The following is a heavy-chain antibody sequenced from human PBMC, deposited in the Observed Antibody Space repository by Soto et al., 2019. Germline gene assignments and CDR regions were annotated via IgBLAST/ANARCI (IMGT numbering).Heavy chain of an antibody. V-gene: IGHV4-34*01. CDR3: ARAPRKWSLLGYYYGMDV. Sequence: SETLSLTCAVYGGSFSGYYWSWIRQPPGKGLEWIGEINHSGSTNYNPSLKSRVTISVDTSKNQFSLKLSSVTAADTAVYYCARAPRKWSLLGYYYGMDVWGQGTTVTVSS. J-gene: IGHJ6*02. D-gene: IGHD3-22*01. CDR1: GGSFSGYY. CDR2: INHSGST.